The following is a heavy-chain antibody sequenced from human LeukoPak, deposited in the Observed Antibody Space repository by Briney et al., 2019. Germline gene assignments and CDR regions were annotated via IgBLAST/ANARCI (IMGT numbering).Heavy chain of an antibody. V-gene: IGHV4-30-2*01. Sequence: PSQTLSLTCAVSGGSISSGSSSWNWLRQPSGKGLEWIGYIQHSGNTYYNPSLRSRVTISMDRSKNQFSLKLTSVTAADTSVYYCARGNTDFENWGQGILVTVSS. CDR2: IQHSGNT. D-gene: IGHD2/OR15-2a*01. CDR1: GGSISSGSSS. CDR3: ARGNTDFEN. J-gene: IGHJ4*02.